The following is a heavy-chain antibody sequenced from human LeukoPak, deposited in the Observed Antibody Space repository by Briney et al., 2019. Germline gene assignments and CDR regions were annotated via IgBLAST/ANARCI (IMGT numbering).Heavy chain of an antibody. CDR3: ARASHCSSTSCSFDY. D-gene: IGHD2-2*01. CDR1: GGSISSSSYY. CDR2: IYYSGST. Sequence: SETLSLTCTVSGGSISSSSYYWGWIRQPPGKGLEWIGSIYYSGSTYYNPSLKSRVTISVDTSKNQFSLKLSSVTAADTAVYYCARASHCSSTSCSFDYWGQGTLVTVSS. J-gene: IGHJ4*02. V-gene: IGHV4-39*07.